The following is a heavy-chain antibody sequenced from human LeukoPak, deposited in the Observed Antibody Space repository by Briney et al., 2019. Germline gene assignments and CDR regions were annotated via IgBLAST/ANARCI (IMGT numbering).Heavy chain of an antibody. D-gene: IGHD6-13*01. J-gene: IGHJ5*02. CDR3: AGGRSWHLGNWFDP. CDR1: GYSISSGYY. V-gene: IGHV4-4*07. CDR2: IYTSGST. Sequence: SETLSLTCTVSGYSISSGYYWSWIRQPAGKGLEWIGRIYTSGSTNYNPSLKSRVTMTVDTSKNQFSLKLSSVTAADTAVYYCAGGRSWHLGNWFDPWGQGTLVTVSS.